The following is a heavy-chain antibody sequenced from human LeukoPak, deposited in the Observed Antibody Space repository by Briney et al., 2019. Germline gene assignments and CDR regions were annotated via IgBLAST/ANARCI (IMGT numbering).Heavy chain of an antibody. CDR1: GFTFSSYW. CDR2: INNDGSGT. J-gene: IGHJ4*02. Sequence: QAGGSLRLSCAASGFTFSSYWMHWVRQAPGKGLVWVSVINNDGSGTNYADSVKGRFTISRDNSKNTLYLQMNSLRAEDTAVYCCVKGRVPHTFYGGNYWGQGTLVTVSS. V-gene: IGHV3-74*01. D-gene: IGHD2-21*01. CDR3: VKGRVPHTFYGGNY.